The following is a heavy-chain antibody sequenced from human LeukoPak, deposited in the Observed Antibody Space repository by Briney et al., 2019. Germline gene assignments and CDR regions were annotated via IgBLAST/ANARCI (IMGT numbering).Heavy chain of an antibody. V-gene: IGHV3-23*01. CDR2: ISPSADRT. CDR3: AIMHGYYDGSGYWVQ. Sequence: GRSLRLSCAASGFTFSSYAMSWVRQAPGKGLEWVSFISPSADRTSNADSVEGRFTISRDNPRNTLYLQMNSLRDEDTAVYYCAIMHGYYDGSGYWVQWGQGTLVTVSS. J-gene: IGHJ4*02. CDR1: GFTFSSYA. D-gene: IGHD3-22*01.